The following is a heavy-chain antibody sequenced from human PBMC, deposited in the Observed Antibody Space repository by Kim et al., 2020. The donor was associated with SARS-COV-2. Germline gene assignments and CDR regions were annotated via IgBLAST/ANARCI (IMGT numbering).Heavy chain of an antibody. J-gene: IGHJ2*01. Sequence: YYADSVKGRFTISRDNSKNTLYLQMNSLRSEDTAVYYCARSPTGEGYFDLWGRGTLVTVSS. D-gene: IGHD3-10*01. V-gene: IGHV3-33*01. CDR3: ARSPTGEGYFDL.